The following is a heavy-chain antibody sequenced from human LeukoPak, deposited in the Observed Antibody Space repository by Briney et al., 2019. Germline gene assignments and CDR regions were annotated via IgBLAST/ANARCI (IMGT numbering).Heavy chain of an antibody. CDR1: GYTFTSYD. J-gene: IGHJ6*02. CDR2: MNPNSGNT. Sequence: ASVKVSCKASGYTFTSYDINWVRQATGQGLEWRGWMNPNSGNTGYAQKFQGRVTMTRNTSISTAYMELSSLRSEDTAVYYCARGRGPQTFYYYYGMDVWGQGTTVTVSS. D-gene: IGHD3-16*01. V-gene: IGHV1-8*01. CDR3: ARGRGPQTFYYYYGMDV.